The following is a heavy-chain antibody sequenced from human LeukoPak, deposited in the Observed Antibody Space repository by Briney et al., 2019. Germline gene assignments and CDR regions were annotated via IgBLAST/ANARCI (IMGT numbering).Heavy chain of an antibody. J-gene: IGHJ3*02. V-gene: IGHV3-21*01. D-gene: IGHD2-15*01. Sequence: GGSLRLSCAASGFTFSSYSMNWVRQAPGKGLEWVSSISSSSSYIYYADSVKGRFNISRDNAKNSLYLQMNSLRAEDTAVYYCARDSSRYRDAFDIWGQGTMVTVSS. CDR3: ARDSSRYRDAFDI. CDR1: GFTFSSYS. CDR2: ISSSSSYI.